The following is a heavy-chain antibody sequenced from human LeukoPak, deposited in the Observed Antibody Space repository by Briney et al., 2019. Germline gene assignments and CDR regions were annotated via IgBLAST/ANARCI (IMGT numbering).Heavy chain of an antibody. D-gene: IGHD3-10*01. CDR2: IYYSGST. V-gene: IGHV4-39*01. Sequence: SETLSLTCAVSGASISGSGYYLGWIRQPPGKGLEWIGSIYYSGSTYYNPSLKSRVTISVDTSKNQLSLKLSSVTAADTAVYYCASFTITYNPFDFWGQGTLVTVSS. CDR3: ASFTITYNPFDF. J-gene: IGHJ4*02. CDR1: GASISGSGYY.